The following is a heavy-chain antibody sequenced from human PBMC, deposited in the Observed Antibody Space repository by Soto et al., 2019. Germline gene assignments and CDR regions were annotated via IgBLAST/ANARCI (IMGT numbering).Heavy chain of an antibody. V-gene: IGHV4-31*03. CDR3: ARRYDSSGQGFDY. CDR2: IYYSGST. J-gene: IGHJ4*02. CDR1: GGSISSGGYY. Sequence: QVQLQESGPGLVKPSQTLSLTCTVSGGSISSGGYYWSWIRQHPGKGLEWIGYIYYSGSTYYNPSVQRRGTISVDTSKNQFSLKLSSVTAADTAVYYCARRYDSSGQGFDYWGQGTLVTVSS. D-gene: IGHD3-22*01.